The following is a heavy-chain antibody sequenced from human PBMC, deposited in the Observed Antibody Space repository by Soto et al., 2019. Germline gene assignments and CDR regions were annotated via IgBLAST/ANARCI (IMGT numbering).Heavy chain of an antibody. Sequence: QVQLVQSGAEVKKPGSSVKVSCKASGGTFNTFAISWVRQAPGQGFEWLGGINPIFRTPDYAQKSQGRVTIVADXPXXXAXXELSSLRSEDTAVYYCARDKERQRLGGNYYYAMDIWGQGTTVTVSS. J-gene: IGHJ6*02. CDR2: INPIFRTP. V-gene: IGHV1-69*12. CDR1: GGTFNTFA. CDR3: ARDKERQRLGGNYYYAMDI. D-gene: IGHD5-12*01.